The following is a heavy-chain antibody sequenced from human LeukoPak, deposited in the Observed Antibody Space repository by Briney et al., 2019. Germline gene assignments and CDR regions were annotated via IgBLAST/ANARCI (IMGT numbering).Heavy chain of an antibody. CDR2: IIPIFGTA. Sequence: ASVKVSCKASGYTFTGYYMHWVRQAPGQGLEWRGGIIPIFGTANYAQKFQGRVTITADESTSTAYMELSSLRSEDTAVYYCAIRAEDGIRYFDWLPTDYWGQGTLVTVSS. D-gene: IGHD3-9*01. J-gene: IGHJ4*02. CDR3: AIRAEDGIRYFDWLPTDY. V-gene: IGHV1-69*13. CDR1: GYTFTGYY.